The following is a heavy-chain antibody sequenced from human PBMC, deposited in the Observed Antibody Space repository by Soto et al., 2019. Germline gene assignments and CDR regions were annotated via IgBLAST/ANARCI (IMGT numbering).Heavy chain of an antibody. J-gene: IGHJ2*01. CDR2: ITPVSTTT. D-gene: IGHD2-15*01. V-gene: IGHV1-69*06. CDR1: GGTFITYT. Sequence: QVQLVQSGAEVKKPGSSVKVSCKASGGTFITYTVSWVRQAPGQGLEWMGGITPVSTTTSYAQKFQGRVTITADKSTSTTYMELSSLRSDATAVYYCAKGRAGCSGGSFPLGGYFDLWGRGTLVTVSS. CDR3: AKGRAGCSGGSFPLGGYFDL.